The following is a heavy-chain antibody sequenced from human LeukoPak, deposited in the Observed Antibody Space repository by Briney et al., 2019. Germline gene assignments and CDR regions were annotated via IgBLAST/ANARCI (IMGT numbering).Heavy chain of an antibody. CDR1: GFTFSSYA. CDR2: ISYDGSNK. J-gene: IGHJ5*02. D-gene: IGHD2-2*01. V-gene: IGHV3-30*04. CDR3: CSSVEDSWFDP. Sequence: PGRSLRLSCAASGFTFSSYAMHWVRQAPGKGLEWVAVISYDGSNKYYADSVKGRLTISRDNSKNTLYLQMNSLRAEDTAVYYCCSSVEDSWFDPWGQGTLVTVSS.